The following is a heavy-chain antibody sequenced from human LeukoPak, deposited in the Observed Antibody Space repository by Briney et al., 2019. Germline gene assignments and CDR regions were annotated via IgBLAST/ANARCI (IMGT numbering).Heavy chain of an antibody. CDR1: GLTFSSYA. CDR3: ARVFRYCSGGSCYVGLDY. D-gene: IGHD2-15*01. Sequence: PGVSLRLSCAASGLTFSSYAMSWVRQAPGKGLEWVSAISGSGGSTYYADSVKGRFTISRGNAKNSLYLQMNSLRAEDTAVYYCARVFRYCSGGSCYVGLDYWGQGTLVTVSS. CDR2: ISGSGGST. J-gene: IGHJ4*02. V-gene: IGHV3-23*01.